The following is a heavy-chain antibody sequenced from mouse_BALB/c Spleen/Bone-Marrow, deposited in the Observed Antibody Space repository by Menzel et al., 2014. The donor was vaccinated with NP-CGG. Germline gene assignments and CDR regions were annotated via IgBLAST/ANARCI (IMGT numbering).Heavy chain of an antibody. J-gene: IGHJ3*01. V-gene: IGHV5-6*01. CDR2: ISSGGGYT. CDR3: ARQGNDYAAWFAY. D-gene: IGHD2-4*01. CDR1: GFTFSSYG. Sequence: EVQVVESGGDLVKPGGSLRLSCAASGFTFSSYGMSWVRQTPDKRLEWVATISSGGGYTYYPDSVKGRFTISRDNAKNTLYLQMSGLKSEDTAMYYCARQGNDYAAWFAYWGQGTLVTVSA.